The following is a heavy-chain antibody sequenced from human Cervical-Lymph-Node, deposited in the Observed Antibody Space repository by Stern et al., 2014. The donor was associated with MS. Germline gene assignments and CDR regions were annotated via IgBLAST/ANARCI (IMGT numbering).Heavy chain of an antibody. Sequence: QVQLQESGPGLVRPSQTLSLTCSVSGGFISSGGFFWSWLRQHPGKGLEWVGNVYYSGRTNYNPSLNSRLTISLDTSKNQFFLKLTSVTAADTAVYYFARESSLRSLDPWGQGTLVTVSS. V-gene: IGHV4-31*03. D-gene: IGHD2-2*01. CDR1: GGFISSGGFF. CDR2: VYYSGRT. CDR3: ARESSLRSLDP. J-gene: IGHJ5*02.